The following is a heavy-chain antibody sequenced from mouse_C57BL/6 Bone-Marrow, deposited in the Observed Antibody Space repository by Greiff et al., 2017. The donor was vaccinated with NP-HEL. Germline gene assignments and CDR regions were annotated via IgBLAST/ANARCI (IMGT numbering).Heavy chain of an antibody. Sequence: VQLVESGAELARPGASVKMSCKASGYTFTSYTMHWVKQRPGQGLEWIGYINPSSGYTKYNQKFKDKATLTADKSSSTAYMQLSSLTSEDSAVYYCARTVTTVPWFAYWGQGTLVTVSA. CDR1: GYTFTSYT. V-gene: IGHV1-4*01. CDR2: INPSSGYT. D-gene: IGHD1-1*01. J-gene: IGHJ3*01. CDR3: ARTVTTVPWFAY.